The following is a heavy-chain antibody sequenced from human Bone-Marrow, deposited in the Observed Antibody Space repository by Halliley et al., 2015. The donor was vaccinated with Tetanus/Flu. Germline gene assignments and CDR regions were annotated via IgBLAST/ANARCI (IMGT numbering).Heavy chain of an antibody. Sequence: TLSLTCTVSGDSIGSDGYYWSWIRQYPGKGLEWIGDSYYSGRTYYNPSLKSRLTISVDTSKNQLSLKLTSVTAADTAVYYCARSLVNGGYCAGSRCYSFYAMDVWGQGTTVTVSS. CDR2: SYYSGRT. CDR1: GDSIGSDGYY. D-gene: IGHD2-8*02. J-gene: IGHJ6*02. V-gene: IGHV4-31*03. CDR3: ARSLVNGGYCAGSRCYSFYAMDV.